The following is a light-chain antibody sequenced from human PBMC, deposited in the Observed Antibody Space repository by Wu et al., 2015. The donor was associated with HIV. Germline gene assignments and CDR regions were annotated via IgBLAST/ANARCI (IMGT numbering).Light chain of an antibody. CDR3: QQYGSTPFT. CDR1: ESVSINY. Sequence: ENVLTQSPDTLSLSPGERATLSCRASESVSINYLAWYQQKPGQAPRLLIYDASSRATGIPDRFSGSGSGTVFTLTISKLEPEDFAVYHCQQYGSTPFTFGGGTKVEIK. V-gene: IGKV3-20*01. CDR2: DAS. J-gene: IGKJ4*01.